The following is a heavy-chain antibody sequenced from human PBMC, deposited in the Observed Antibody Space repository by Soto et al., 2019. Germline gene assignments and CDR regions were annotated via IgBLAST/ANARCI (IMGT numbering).Heavy chain of an antibody. V-gene: IGHV3-48*01. CDR2: ISSSSSTI. Sequence: EVQLVESGGGLVQPGGSLRLSCAASGFTFSSYSMNWVRQAPGKGLEWVSYISSSSSTIYYADSVKGRFTISRDNAKNSLYLQMNSLRAEDTAVYYCARTLRGVCFDYWGQGTLVTVSS. CDR1: GFTFSSYS. CDR3: ARTLRGVCFDY. J-gene: IGHJ4*02. D-gene: IGHD1-26*01.